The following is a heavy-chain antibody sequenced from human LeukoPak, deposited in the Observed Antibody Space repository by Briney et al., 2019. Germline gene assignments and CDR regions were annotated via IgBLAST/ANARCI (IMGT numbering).Heavy chain of an antibody. V-gene: IGHV3-53*01. Sequence: GGSLRLSCAASGFTVRSNYMSWVRQAPRKGLEWVSVIYSGGSTYYADSVKGRFTISRDNSKNTLYLQMNSLRAEDTAVYYCARSYDFWSGANWFDPWGQGTLVTVSS. J-gene: IGHJ5*02. CDR1: GFTVRSNY. CDR2: IYSGGST. CDR3: ARSYDFWSGANWFDP. D-gene: IGHD3-3*01.